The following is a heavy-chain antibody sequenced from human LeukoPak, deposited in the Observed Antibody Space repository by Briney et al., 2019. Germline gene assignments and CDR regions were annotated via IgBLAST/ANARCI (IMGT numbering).Heavy chain of an antibody. CDR1: GGSISSSNW. CDR2: IYHSGST. Sequence: SETLSLTCAVSGGSISSSNWWSWVRQPPGKGLEWIGEIYHSGSTNYNPSLKSRVTISVDKSKNQFSLKLSSVTAADTAVYYCARDLGSYYYYGMDVWGQGTTVTVSS. CDR3: ARDLGSYYYYGMDV. J-gene: IGHJ6*02. D-gene: IGHD3-10*01. V-gene: IGHV4-4*02.